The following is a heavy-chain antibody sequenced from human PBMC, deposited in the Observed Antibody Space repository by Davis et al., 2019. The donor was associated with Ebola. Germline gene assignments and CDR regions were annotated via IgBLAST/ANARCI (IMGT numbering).Heavy chain of an antibody. CDR1: GYTFTGYY. V-gene: IGHV1-2*04. Sequence: ASVKVSCKASGYTFTGYYMHWVRQAPGQGLEWMGWINPNSGGTNYAQKFQGWVTMTTDTSTSTAYMELRSLRSDDTAVYYCARGVVVVAATTYYYYGMDVWGQGTTVTVSS. J-gene: IGHJ6*02. D-gene: IGHD2-15*01. CDR3: ARGVVVVAATTYYYYGMDV. CDR2: INPNSGGT.